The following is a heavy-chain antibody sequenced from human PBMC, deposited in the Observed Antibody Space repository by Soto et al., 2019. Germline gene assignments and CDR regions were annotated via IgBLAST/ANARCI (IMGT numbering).Heavy chain of an antibody. CDR2: IRNQSNSGAT. J-gene: IGHJ4*02. D-gene: IGHD3-10*01. CDR3: ARAESPNVAYFFDS. V-gene: IGHV3-49*04. Sequence: GGSLRLSCTVSGFTFANYAISWVRQAPGEGLEWVGLIRNQSNSGATEYAASFKGRFTVSRDDSKNIAYLQMSSLKTEDSAVYYCARAESPNVAYFFDSWGQGSLVTVSS. CDR1: GFTFANYA.